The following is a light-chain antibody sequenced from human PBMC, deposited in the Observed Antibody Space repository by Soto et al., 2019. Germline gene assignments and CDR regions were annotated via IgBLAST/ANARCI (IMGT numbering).Light chain of an antibody. CDR2: EVS. V-gene: IGLV2-14*01. CDR3: SSYTSSTTLGV. J-gene: IGLJ1*01. Sequence: QSALTQPPSAAGSPGQSVTISCTGTSTDVGGYNYVSWYQQHPDKAPKLLIYEVSNRPSGVSVRFSGSKSGNTASLTISGLQAEDEAAYYCSSYTSSTTLGVFGTGTKLTVL. CDR1: STDVGGYNY.